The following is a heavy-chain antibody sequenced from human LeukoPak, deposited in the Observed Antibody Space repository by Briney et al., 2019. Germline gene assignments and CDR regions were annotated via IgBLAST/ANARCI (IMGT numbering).Heavy chain of an antibody. CDR3: ATAGGQVRGVIPRYFDY. V-gene: IGHV1-24*01. D-gene: IGHD3-10*01. Sequence: ASVKVSCKVSGYTLTELSMHWVRQAPGKGLEWMGGFDPGDGETIYAQKFQGRVTMTEDTSTDTAYMELSSLRSEDTAVYYCATAGGQVRGVIPRYFDYWGQGTLVTVSS. CDR2: FDPGDGET. CDR1: GYTLTELS. J-gene: IGHJ4*02.